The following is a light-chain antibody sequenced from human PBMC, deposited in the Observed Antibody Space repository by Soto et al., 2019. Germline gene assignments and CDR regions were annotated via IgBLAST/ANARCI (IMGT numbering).Light chain of an antibody. CDR3: QQYNNWSWT. V-gene: IGKV3-15*01. J-gene: IGKJ1*01. CDR1: QSVSSN. CDR2: GAS. Sequence: EIVMTQSPATLSVSPGERATLSCRASQSVSSNLAWYQKKPVQAPSLLIYGASTRATGIPARFSGSGSGTEFTLPISSLQSEDFAVYYCQQYNNWSWTFGQGTKVEIK.